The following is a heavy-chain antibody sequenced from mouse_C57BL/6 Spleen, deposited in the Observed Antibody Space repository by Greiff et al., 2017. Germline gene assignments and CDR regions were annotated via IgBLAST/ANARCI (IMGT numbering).Heavy chain of an antibody. CDR1: GYTFTDYN. CDR2: INPNNGGT. D-gene: IGHD1-1*01. CDR3: AKTIITTVVAPSGYFDV. Sequence: EVKLQQSGPELVKPGASVKMSCKASGYTFTDYNMHWVKQSHGKSLEWIGYINPNNGGTSYNQKFKGKATLTVNKSSSTAYMELRSLTSEDSAVYYCAKTIITTVVAPSGYFDVRATGTTVTVAS. V-gene: IGHV1-22*01. J-gene: IGHJ1*03.